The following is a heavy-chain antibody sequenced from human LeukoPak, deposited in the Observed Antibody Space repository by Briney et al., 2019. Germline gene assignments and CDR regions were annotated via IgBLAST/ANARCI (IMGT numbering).Heavy chain of an antibody. J-gene: IGHJ4*02. Sequence: PGGSLRLSCAASGFTFSSYGMHWVRQAPGKGLEWVAFIRYDGSNKYYADSVKGRFTISRDNSKNTLYLQTNSLRAEDTAVYYCARDRSGGSYEVDYWGQGTLVTVSS. CDR1: GFTFSSYG. D-gene: IGHD2-15*01. CDR3: ARDRSGGSYEVDY. CDR2: IRYDGSNK. V-gene: IGHV3-30*02.